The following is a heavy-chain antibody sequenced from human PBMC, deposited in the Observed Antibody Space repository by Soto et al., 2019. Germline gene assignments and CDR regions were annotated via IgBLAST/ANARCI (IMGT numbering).Heavy chain of an antibody. CDR3: AREELPHFEYSSSSSYYYGMDV. J-gene: IGHJ6*02. V-gene: IGHV1-3*01. D-gene: IGHD6-6*01. Sequence: ASVKVSCKASGYTFTSYAMHWVRQAPGQRLEWMGWINAGNGNTKYSQKFQGRVTITRDTSASTAYMELSGLRSEDTAVYYCAREELPHFEYSSSSSYYYGMDVWGQGTTVTVSS. CDR1: GYTFTSYA. CDR2: INAGNGNT.